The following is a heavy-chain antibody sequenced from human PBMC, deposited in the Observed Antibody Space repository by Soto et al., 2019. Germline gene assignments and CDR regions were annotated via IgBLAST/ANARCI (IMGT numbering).Heavy chain of an antibody. D-gene: IGHD6-19*01. Sequence: EVQLVESGGGLVQPGGSLRLSCAASGFTFSNYNMNWVRQAPGKGLEWISYISSASSTIYYADSVKGRFIISRDNAKNSLYLQMNSLRDEDTAVFYCARDGDRYDSGWSRAIDLWGQGTLVTVSS. V-gene: IGHV3-48*02. J-gene: IGHJ5*02. CDR2: ISSASSTI. CDR3: ARDGDRYDSGWSRAIDL. CDR1: GFTFSNYN.